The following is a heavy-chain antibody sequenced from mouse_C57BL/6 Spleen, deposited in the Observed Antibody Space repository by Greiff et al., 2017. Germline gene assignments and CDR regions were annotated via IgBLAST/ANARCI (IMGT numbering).Heavy chain of an antibody. CDR1: GFTFNTYA. CDR3: VRDLHYYGSSYDWYFDV. Sequence: VQLKESGGGLVQPKGSLKLSCAASGFTFNTYAMHWVRQAPGKGLEWVARIRSKSSNYATYYADSVKDRFTISRDDSQSMLYLQMNNLKTEDTAMYYCVRDLHYYGSSYDWYFDVWGTGTTVTVSS. V-gene: IGHV10-3*01. D-gene: IGHD1-1*01. CDR2: IRSKSSNYAT. J-gene: IGHJ1*03.